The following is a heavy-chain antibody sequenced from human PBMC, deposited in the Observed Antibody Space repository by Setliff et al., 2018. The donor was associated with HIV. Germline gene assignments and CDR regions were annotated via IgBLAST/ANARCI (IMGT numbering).Heavy chain of an antibody. Sequence: ASVKVSCKASGYTFTYLFIHWVRLAPGRGLEWVGLINPKTGDTSYARKFQGRVTMTRDTSISTAYMDLDRLGSDDTAVYYCARDPRFSGYAQAFDYWGQGSQVTVSS. CDR2: INPKTGDT. CDR1: GYTFTYLF. J-gene: IGHJ4*02. D-gene: IGHD5-12*01. CDR3: ARDPRFSGYAQAFDY. V-gene: IGHV1-2*02.